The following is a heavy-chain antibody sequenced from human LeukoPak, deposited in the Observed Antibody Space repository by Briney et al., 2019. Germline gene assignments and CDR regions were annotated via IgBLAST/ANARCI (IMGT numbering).Heavy chain of an antibody. D-gene: IGHD4-11*01. CDR3: AKAEVTTSWDFFDY. CDR1: GFTFSNYG. CDR2: ISGSDDNT. J-gene: IGHJ4*02. V-gene: IGHV3-23*01. Sequence: GGSLRLSCAASGFTFSNYGMTWVRQAPGKGLEWVSGISGSDDNTYYADSVKGRFTISRDNSKKTLYLHMNSLRAEDTAVYYCAKAEVTTSWDFFDYWGQGTLVTVSS.